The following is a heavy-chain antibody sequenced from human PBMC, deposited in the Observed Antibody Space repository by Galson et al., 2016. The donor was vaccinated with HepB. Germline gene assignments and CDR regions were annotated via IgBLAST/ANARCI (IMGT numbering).Heavy chain of an antibody. CDR2: MYNSGST. D-gene: IGHD5-12*01. J-gene: IGHJ6*02. Sequence: SETLSLTCTVSGASISSYYWSWVRQPPGKGLEWIGYMYNSGSTTYNPSLKSRVTILVDMSTNQLSLKLSSVTAADTAVYYCARAISGSASGYYYYGMDVWGQGTTVTVSS. CDR1: GASISSYY. V-gene: IGHV4-59*13. CDR3: ARAISGSASGYYYYGMDV.